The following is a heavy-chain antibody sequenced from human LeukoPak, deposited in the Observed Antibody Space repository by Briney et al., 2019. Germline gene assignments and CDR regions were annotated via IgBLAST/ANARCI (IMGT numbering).Heavy chain of an antibody. V-gene: IGHV4-39*01. D-gene: IGHD2-21*02. J-gene: IGHJ4*02. CDR2: IYYSGST. CDR1: GGSISGSSYY. Sequence: SETLSLTCTVSGGSISGSSYYWGWIRQPPGKGLEWIGSIYYSGSTYYNPSLKSRVTISVDTSKNQFSLKLSSVTAADTAVYYCALAYCGGDCYWPNYFDYWGQGTLVTVSS. CDR3: ALAYCGGDCYWPNYFDY.